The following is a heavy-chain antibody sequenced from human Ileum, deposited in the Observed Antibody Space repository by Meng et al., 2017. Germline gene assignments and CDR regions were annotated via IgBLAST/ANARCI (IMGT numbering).Heavy chain of an antibody. Sequence: QVQLQESGPGLVKPSETLALTCSVSGASISSHYWTWIRQPPGKGLEYIGYIYYRGGASYNPSLRSRVTMSVDTSKNQFSLNLSSVTAADTAVYYCASARYDNRGQGTLVTVSS. CDR2: IYYRGGA. D-gene: IGHD3-10*01. CDR3: ASARYDN. V-gene: IGHV4-59*08. J-gene: IGHJ4*02. CDR1: GASISSHY.